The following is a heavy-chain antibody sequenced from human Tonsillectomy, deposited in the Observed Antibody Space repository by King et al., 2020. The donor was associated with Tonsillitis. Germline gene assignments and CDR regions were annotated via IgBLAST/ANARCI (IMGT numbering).Heavy chain of an antibody. CDR3: ARYYDSSGYFDY. Sequence: VQLQESGPGLVKPSETLSLTCTVSGGSISSYYWSWIRQPPGKGLDGIGVIYYMGSTNYNPSLKSRVTISVETSKNQFSLKLSSVTAAATAVYYCARYYDSSGYFDYWGQGTLVTVSS. V-gene: IGHV4-59*03. J-gene: IGHJ4*02. D-gene: IGHD3-22*01. CDR1: GGSISSYY. CDR2: IYYMGST.